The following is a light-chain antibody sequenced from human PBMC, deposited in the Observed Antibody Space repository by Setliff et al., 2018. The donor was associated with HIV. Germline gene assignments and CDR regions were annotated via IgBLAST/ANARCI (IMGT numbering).Light chain of an antibody. CDR2: DVS. Sequence: QSALPQPRSVSGSPGQSVTISCTGTSSDVGGYNYVSWYQHHPGKAPKLMIYDVSKRPSGVPDHFSGSKSGNTASLTISGLQAEDEADYYCCSYAGSYTFVFGTGTKVTVL. V-gene: IGLV2-11*01. CDR3: CSYAGSYTFV. CDR1: SSDVGGYNY. J-gene: IGLJ1*01.